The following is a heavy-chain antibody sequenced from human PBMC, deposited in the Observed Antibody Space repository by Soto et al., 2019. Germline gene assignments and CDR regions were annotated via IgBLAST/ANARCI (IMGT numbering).Heavy chain of an antibody. D-gene: IGHD6-6*01. CDR3: AKIHPPRSSSANDY. CDR1: GFTFSSYA. Sequence: GGSLRLSCAASGFTFSSYAMSWFRQAPGKGLEWVSAISGSGGSTYYADSVKGRFTISRDNSKNTLYLQMNSLRAEDTAVYYCAKIHPPRSSSANDYWGKGNLVTVYS. V-gene: IGHV3-23*01. J-gene: IGHJ4*02. CDR2: ISGSGGST.